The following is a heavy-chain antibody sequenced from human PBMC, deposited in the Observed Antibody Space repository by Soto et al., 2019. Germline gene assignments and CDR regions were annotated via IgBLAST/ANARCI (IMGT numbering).Heavy chain of an antibody. CDR2: INHSGSS. J-gene: IGHJ4*02. CDR1: GGSFSGYD. CDR3: ARDKITGLFDY. V-gene: IGHV4-34*01. D-gene: IGHD2-8*02. Sequence: QVQLQQWGAGLLKPSETLSLTCAVYGGSFSGYDWTWIRQPPGTGLEWIGEINHSGSSNYNPSLTSRVTTSVDTSKNQFSLKLTSVTAALTAVYYCARDKITGLFDYWGQGTRVTVSS.